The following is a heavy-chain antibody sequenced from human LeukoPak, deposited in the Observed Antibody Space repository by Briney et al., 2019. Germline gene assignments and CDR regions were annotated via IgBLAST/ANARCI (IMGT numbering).Heavy chain of an antibody. CDR3: ARVLLWFGEPLDY. D-gene: IGHD3-10*01. CDR2: INAGNGNT. V-gene: IGHV1-3*01. Sequence: PGGSLRLSCEAAGFTFSDYPMHWVRQAPGQRLEWMGWINAGNGNTKYSQKFQGRVTITRDTSASTAYMELSSLRSEDTAVYYCARVLLWFGEPLDYWGQGTLVTVSS. CDR1: GFTFSDYP. J-gene: IGHJ4*02.